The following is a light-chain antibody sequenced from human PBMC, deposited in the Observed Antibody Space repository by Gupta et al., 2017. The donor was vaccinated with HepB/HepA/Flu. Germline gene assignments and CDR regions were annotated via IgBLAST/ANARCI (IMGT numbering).Light chain of an antibody. V-gene: IGLV2-14*03. Sequence: QSALTQPASVSGSPGQSITISCTGSSSDVGGFNSVSWYQQYPGRAPKLLIYAVSNRPSGVSCRFSGSKYGNTASLTISGLQAEDDADYYFSSFRTGSTLVVFGGGPKVTVL. CDR2: AVS. CDR3: SSFRTGSTLVV. CDR1: SSDVGGFNS. J-gene: IGLJ2*01.